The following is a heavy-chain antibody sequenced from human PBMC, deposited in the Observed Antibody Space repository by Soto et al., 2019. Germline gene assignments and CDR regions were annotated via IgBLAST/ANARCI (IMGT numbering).Heavy chain of an antibody. J-gene: IGHJ4*02. CDR3: AKDRVGITIFGVVILGFDY. D-gene: IGHD3-3*01. V-gene: IGHV3-23*01. CDR2: ISGSGGST. Sequence: LRLSCAASGFTFSSYAMSWVRQAPGKGLEWVSAISGSGGSTYYADSVKGRFTISRDNSKNTLYLQMNSLRAEDTAVYYCAKDRVGITIFGVVILGFDYWGQGTRVTVSS. CDR1: GFTFSSYA.